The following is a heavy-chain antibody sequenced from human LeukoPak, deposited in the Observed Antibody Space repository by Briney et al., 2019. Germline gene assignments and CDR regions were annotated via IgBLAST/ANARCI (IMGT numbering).Heavy chain of an antibody. CDR1: GFTFSSYA. V-gene: IGHV3-30*04. CDR2: ISYDGSNK. Sequence: GGSLRLSCAASGFTFSSYAMHWVRQAPGKGLEWVAVISYDGSNKYYADSVRGRFTISRDNSKNTLYLQMNSLRAEDTAVYYCARDRGSYSSGKYYFDYWGQGTLVTVSS. CDR3: ARDRGSYSSGKYYFDY. D-gene: IGHD6-19*01. J-gene: IGHJ4*02.